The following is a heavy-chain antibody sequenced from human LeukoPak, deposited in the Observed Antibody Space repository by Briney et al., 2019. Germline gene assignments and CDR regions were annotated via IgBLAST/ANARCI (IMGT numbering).Heavy chain of an antibody. CDR2: IYYSGIT. V-gene: IGHV4-39*01. Sequence: SETLSLTCSVSSGSISRNHYYWAWIRQPPGKGLEWIATIYYSGITSYNPSLKRRVTMSVDTSKNQFSLKLSSVTAADTAVYYCAKREYYDNTGYYSDFWGQGTLVTVSS. CDR3: AKREYYDNTGYYSDF. J-gene: IGHJ4*02. D-gene: IGHD3-22*01. CDR1: SGSISRNHYY.